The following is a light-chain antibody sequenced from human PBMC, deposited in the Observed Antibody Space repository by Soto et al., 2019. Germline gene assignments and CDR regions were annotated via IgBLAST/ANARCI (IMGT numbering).Light chain of an antibody. CDR2: GAS. V-gene: IGKV3-20*01. CDR3: HQYDNSPLT. J-gene: IGKJ4*01. CDR1: LSVSNS. Sequence: EIVLTQSPATLSLSPVERATLSCRASLSVSNSLAWYQQTPGQAPRLLIVGASSRATGIPDRFSGGGSGTDFTLTISRLEPEEFALYDCHQYDNSPLTFGGGTKVDIK.